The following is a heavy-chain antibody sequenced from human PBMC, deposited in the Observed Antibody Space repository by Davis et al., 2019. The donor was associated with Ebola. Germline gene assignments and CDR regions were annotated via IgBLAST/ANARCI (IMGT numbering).Heavy chain of an antibody. CDR1: GFTFSSYA. Sequence: PGGSLRLSCAASGFTFSSYAMSWVRQAPGKGLEWVSAISGSGGSTYYADSVKGRFTISRDNSKNTLYLQMNSLRAEDTAVYYCAKILGGLLVFGHFDYWGQGTLVTVSS. J-gene: IGHJ4*02. V-gene: IGHV3-23*01. CDR3: AKILGGLLVFGHFDY. D-gene: IGHD1-26*01. CDR2: ISGSGGST.